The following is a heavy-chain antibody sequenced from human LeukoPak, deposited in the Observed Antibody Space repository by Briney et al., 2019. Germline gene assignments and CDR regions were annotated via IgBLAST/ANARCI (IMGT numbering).Heavy chain of an antibody. Sequence: GASVKVSCKASGGTFSSYAISWVRQAPGQGLEWMGRIIPIFGIANYAQKFQGRVTITRDTSASTAYMELSSLRSEDTAVYYCARDYLPYYYGSGSSLGWFDPWGRGTLVTVSS. CDR2: IIPIFGIA. V-gene: IGHV1-69*04. CDR1: GGTFSSYA. CDR3: ARDYLPYYYGSGSSLGWFDP. D-gene: IGHD3-10*01. J-gene: IGHJ5*02.